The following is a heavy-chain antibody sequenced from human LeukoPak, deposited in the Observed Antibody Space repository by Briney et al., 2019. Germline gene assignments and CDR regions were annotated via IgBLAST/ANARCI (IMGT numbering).Heavy chain of an antibody. D-gene: IGHD3-3*01. CDR2: IYATGST. J-gene: IGHJ4*02. Sequence: SETLSLTCTVSGGSIFSDGYYWTWIRQHPGKGLEWIGYIYATGSTDYNPSLKSRLSISVDTSKNQFSLRLSSVTAADTAVYFCARYYYFGTPIDSWGQGTLVTVSS. CDR3: ARYYYFGTPIDS. CDR1: GGSIFSDGYY. V-gene: IGHV4-31*03.